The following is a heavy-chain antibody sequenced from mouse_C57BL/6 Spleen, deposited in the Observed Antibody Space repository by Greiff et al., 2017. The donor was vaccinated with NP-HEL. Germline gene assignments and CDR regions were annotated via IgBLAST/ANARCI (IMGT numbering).Heavy chain of an antibody. CDR1: GYTFTSYW. Sequence: QVQLKQPGAELVKPGASVKLSCKASGYTFTSYWMHWVKQRPGQGLEWIGMIHPNSGSTNYNEKFKSKATLTVDKSSSTAYMQLSSLTSEDSAVYYCAREADYYGSSYYYFDYWGQGTTLTVSS. V-gene: IGHV1-64*01. CDR3: AREADYYGSSYYYFDY. D-gene: IGHD1-1*01. J-gene: IGHJ2*01. CDR2: IHPNSGST.